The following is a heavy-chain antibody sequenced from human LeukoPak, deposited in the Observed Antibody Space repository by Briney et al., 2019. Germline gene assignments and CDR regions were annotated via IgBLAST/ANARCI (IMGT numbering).Heavy chain of an antibody. D-gene: IGHD6-13*01. CDR2: INPNSGGT. Sequence: ASVKVSCKASGYTFTGYYMHWVRQAPGQGLEWMGWINPNSGGTNYAQKFQGRVTMTRDTSISTAYMELSRLRSDDTAVYYCARDSPYSSSWYTPPSMDVWGQGTTVTVSS. J-gene: IGHJ6*02. V-gene: IGHV1-2*02. CDR3: ARDSPYSSSWYTPPSMDV. CDR1: GYTFTGYY.